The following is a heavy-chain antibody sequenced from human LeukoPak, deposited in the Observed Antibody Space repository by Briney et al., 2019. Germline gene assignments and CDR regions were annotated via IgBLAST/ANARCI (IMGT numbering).Heavy chain of an antibody. Sequence: GGSLRLSCAASGFTFSDYYMSWIRQAPGKGLEWVSYIGSSGSDTIYADSVKGRFTISRDNAKNSLYLQMKSLRAEDTALYYCARTFRQGPPGFFNIGGGGKMFTFSS. D-gene: IGHD2/OR15-2a*01. CDR1: GFTFSDYY. J-gene: IGHJ3*02. CDR3: ARTFRQGPPGFFNI. V-gene: IGHV3-11*03. CDR2: IGSSGSDT.